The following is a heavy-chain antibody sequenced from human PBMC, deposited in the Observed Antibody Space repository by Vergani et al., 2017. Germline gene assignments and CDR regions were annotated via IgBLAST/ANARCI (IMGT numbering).Heavy chain of an antibody. Sequence: QVQLRESGPGLVKSSQTLSLICTVSGGSISSGDYYWSWIRQPAGKGLEWIGRISTGGSTSYTPSLKSRVAVSMDTSKNQFSLRLNFVTAADTALYYCARDGSFRWFDPWGQGTLVTVSS. J-gene: IGHJ5*02. CDR1: GGSISSGDYY. CDR2: ISTGGST. CDR3: ARDGSFRWFDP. D-gene: IGHD3-16*02. V-gene: IGHV4-61*02.